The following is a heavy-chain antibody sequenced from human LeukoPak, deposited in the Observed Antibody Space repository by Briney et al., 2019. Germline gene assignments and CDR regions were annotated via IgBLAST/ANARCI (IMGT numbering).Heavy chain of an antibody. CDR1: GFSVSTDH. Sequence: GGSLRLSCAASGFSVSTDHMSWVRQAPGKGLEWVSGISGSGAGTYYADSVKGRFIISRDNSKNTLFLQMNSLRAEDTAVYYCAKANYYGSGSIIYWGQGTLATVAS. CDR2: ISGSGAGT. CDR3: AKANYYGSGSIIY. D-gene: IGHD3-10*01. V-gene: IGHV3-23*01. J-gene: IGHJ4*02.